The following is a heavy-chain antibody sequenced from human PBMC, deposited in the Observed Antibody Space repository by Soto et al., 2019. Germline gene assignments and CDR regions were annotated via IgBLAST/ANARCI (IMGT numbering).Heavy chain of an antibody. D-gene: IGHD6-13*01. J-gene: IGHJ4*02. CDR1: GFTFSSYA. CDR3: ATDLTAAALDY. Sequence: GESLKISCAASGFTFSSYAMSWVRQAPGKGLEWVSAISGSGGSTYYADSVKGRFTISRDNSKNTLYLQMNSLRAEDTAVYYCATDLTAAALDYWGQGTLVTVSS. CDR2: ISGSGGST. V-gene: IGHV3-23*01.